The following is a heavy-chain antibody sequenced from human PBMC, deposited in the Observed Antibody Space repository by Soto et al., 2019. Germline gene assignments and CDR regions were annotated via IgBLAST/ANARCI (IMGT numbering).Heavy chain of an antibody. CDR2: IYYRGST. CDR1: GDSINSDKYY. D-gene: IGHD2-15*01. Sequence: SETLSLTCSVSGDSINSDKYYWGWIRQPPGKGLEWIGGIYYRGSTYYNPSLQTRVTISLDKSKSQFSLKLNSVTAADTAVYYCALEDCSGGSCYGLGFDPWGQGTLVTVSS. CDR3: ALEDCSGGSCYGLGFDP. V-gene: IGHV4-39*07. J-gene: IGHJ5*02.